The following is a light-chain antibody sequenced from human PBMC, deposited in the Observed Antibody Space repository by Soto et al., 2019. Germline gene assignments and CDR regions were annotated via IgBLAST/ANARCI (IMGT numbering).Light chain of an antibody. J-gene: IGLJ3*02. V-gene: IGLV1-44*01. CDR2: ENK. CDR1: NSNIGSNT. CDR3: AAWDDSLNGWV. Sequence: QSVLTQPTSASGTPGQTVAISCSGSNSNIGSNTVNWYQQFPGTAPKLLIYENKQRPSGVPDRFSGSKSDTSASLAISGLLSNDESDYYCAAWDDSLNGWVFGGGTKLTVL.